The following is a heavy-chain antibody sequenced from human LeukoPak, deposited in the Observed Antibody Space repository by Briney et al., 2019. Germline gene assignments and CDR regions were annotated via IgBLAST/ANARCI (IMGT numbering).Heavy chain of an antibody. J-gene: IGHJ4*02. CDR2: INQDGSEN. CDR1: GFTFTTYS. Sequence: GGSLRLSCAVSGFTFTTYSMTWVRQAPGKGLVWVASINQDGSENYYADSLKGRFTISRDNAKNSLYLQVSSLRAEDTAVYYCARGVFTFDYWGQGTLVTVSS. V-gene: IGHV3-7*01. CDR3: ARGVFTFDY.